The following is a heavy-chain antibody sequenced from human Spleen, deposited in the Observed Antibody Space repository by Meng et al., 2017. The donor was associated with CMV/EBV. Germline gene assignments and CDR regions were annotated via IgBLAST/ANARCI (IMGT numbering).Heavy chain of an antibody. J-gene: IGHJ4*02. CDR2: NNHSGST. Sequence: TSEVSGGSFSADYWGRCRRTPDEGREWMEENNHSGSTIYSPSLKSRVTISVETSKRQFSLSLNSVAAADTTVYYCARGDQGYQLVLYYWGQRTLVTVSS. CDR3: ARGDQGYQLVLYY. V-gene: IGHV4-34*01. D-gene: IGHD1-7*01. CDR1: GGSFSADY.